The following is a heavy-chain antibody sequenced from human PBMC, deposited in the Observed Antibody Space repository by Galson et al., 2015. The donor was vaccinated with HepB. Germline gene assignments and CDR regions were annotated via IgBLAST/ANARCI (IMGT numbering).Heavy chain of an antibody. Sequence: SETLSLTCTVSHGSITSNWWSWVRQPPGKGLEWIGESYHDGRAHYNPSLQSRVTVSLDKSNNQFSLNLNFVTAADTAFYYCARHTSVAGSRGFDLWGQGSLVTVSS. CDR3: ARHTSVAGSRGFDL. V-gene: IGHV4-4*02. CDR2: SYHDGRA. J-gene: IGHJ4*02. CDR1: HGSITSNW. D-gene: IGHD6-19*01.